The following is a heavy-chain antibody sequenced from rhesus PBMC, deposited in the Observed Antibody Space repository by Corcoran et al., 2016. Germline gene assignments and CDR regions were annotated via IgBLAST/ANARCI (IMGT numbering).Heavy chain of an antibody. CDR2: ISGSSGST. J-gene: IGHJ4*01. Sequence: QVQLQESGPGLVKPSETLSLTCAVSGGSVSSSNWWSWCRQPPGKGLEGIGYISGSSGSTYYNTSLKSRFTISTDSFKNQFSLQLYSVTPEDMAVYYWARAANTFDYWGQGVLVTVSS. D-gene: IGHD1-38*01. V-gene: IGHV4-65*01. CDR1: GGSVSSSNW. CDR3: ARAANTFDY.